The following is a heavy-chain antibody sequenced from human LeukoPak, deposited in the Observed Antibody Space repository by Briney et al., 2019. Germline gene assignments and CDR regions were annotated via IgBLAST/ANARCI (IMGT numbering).Heavy chain of an antibody. Sequence: RPGGSLRLSCAASGFTFDDYGMSWVRQAPGKGVAGVSGINRNGGSTGYADSVKGRFTISRDNAKNSLYLQMNSLRAEDTALYYCARDRAFYCSSTSCYTTHDAFDIWGQGTMVTVSS. J-gene: IGHJ3*02. CDR2: INRNGGST. V-gene: IGHV3-20*04. CDR1: GFTFDDYG. CDR3: ARDRAFYCSSTSCYTTHDAFDI. D-gene: IGHD2-2*02.